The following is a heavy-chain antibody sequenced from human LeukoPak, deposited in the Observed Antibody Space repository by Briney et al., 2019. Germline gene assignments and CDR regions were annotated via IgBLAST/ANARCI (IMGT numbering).Heavy chain of an antibody. J-gene: IGHJ6*02. D-gene: IGHD6-13*01. CDR2: IIPIFGTA. CDR3: ARVKAADTGMDV. CDR1: GGTFSSYA. V-gene: IGHV1-69*05. Sequence: SVKVSCKASGGTFSSYAISWVRQAPGQGLEWMGGIIPIFGTANYAQKFQGRVTITRDTSASTAYMELSSLRSEDTAVYYCARVKAADTGMDVWGQGTTVTVSS.